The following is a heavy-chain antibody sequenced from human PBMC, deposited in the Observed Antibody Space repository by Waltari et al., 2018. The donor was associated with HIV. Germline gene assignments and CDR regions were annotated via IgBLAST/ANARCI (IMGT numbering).Heavy chain of an antibody. CDR2: INVHTGNF. J-gene: IGHJ5*02. Sequence: QAHLVQSGAEVKKPGASVKPSCRPSASNFTHFGISWLRQAPGKGLEWLGWINVHTGNFNYQQKFRGRVTMTTDTSTNTAYMELTSLKSDDTAVYYCARGSRIWELDPWGQGTLVTVSS. D-gene: IGHD1-26*01. CDR3: ARGSRIWELDP. CDR1: ASNFTHFG. V-gene: IGHV1-18*01.